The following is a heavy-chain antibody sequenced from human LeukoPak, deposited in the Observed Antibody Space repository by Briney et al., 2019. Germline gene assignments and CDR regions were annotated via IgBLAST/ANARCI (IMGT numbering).Heavy chain of an antibody. CDR3: ARDWGYSYGFYY. CDR2: IIPIFGTA. V-gene: IGHV1-69*05. D-gene: IGHD5-18*01. Sequence: SVKVSCKASGGTFSSYAISWVRQAPGQGLEWMGGIIPIFGTANYAQKFQGRVTITTDESTSTAYMELSSLRSDDTAVYYCARDWGYSYGFYYWGQGTLVTVSS. J-gene: IGHJ4*02. CDR1: GGTFSSYA.